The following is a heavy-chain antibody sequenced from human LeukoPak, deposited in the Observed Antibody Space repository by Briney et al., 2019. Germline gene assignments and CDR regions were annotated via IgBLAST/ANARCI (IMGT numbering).Heavy chain of an antibody. D-gene: IGHD6-19*01. V-gene: IGHV1-2*02. CDR2: INPNSGDT. Sequence: GASVKVSCEASGYTFSGHYMHWVRQAPGQGPEWMGWINPNSGDTNYAQKFQGRVTMTRDASIGTAYMEVNRLRYDDTAVYYCARDVYTSRWRYFDLWGHGTLVTVSS. CDR1: GYTFSGHY. CDR3: ARDVYTSRWRYFDL. J-gene: IGHJ2*01.